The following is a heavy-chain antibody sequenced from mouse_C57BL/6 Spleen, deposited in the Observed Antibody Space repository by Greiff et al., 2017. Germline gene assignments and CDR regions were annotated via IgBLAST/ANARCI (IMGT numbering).Heavy chain of an antibody. CDR1: GYTFTSYG. Sequence: QVPLKQSGAELSRPGASVKLSCKASGYTFTSYGISWVKQRPGQGLGRIGVINPRSGNDYYNEQLKGKATLTADKSSSTAYMELRSLTSEDSAVYFCARANYGSSYNFDDRGQGTTLTVAS. V-gene: IGHV1-81*01. J-gene: IGHJ2*01. CDR3: ARANYGSSYNFDD. CDR2: INPRSGND. D-gene: IGHD1-1*01.